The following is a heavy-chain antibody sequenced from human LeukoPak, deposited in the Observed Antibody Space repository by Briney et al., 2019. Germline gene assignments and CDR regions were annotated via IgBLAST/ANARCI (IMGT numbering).Heavy chain of an antibody. CDR3: ARGRLQWLVKSGRLDY. CDR1: GGSFSGYY. CDR2: INHSGST. J-gene: IGHJ4*02. V-gene: IGHV4-34*01. D-gene: IGHD6-19*01. Sequence: SETLSLTCAVYGGSFSGYYWSWIRQPPGKGLEWIGEINHSGSTNYNPSLKSRVAISVDTSKNQFSLKLSSVTAADTAVYYCARGRLQWLVKSGRLDYWGQGTLVTVSS.